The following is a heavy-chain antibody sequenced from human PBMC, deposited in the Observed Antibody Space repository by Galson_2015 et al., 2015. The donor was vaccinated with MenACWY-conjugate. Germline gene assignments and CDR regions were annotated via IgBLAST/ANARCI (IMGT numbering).Heavy chain of an antibody. D-gene: IGHD1-1*01. CDR3: ARIIHDGSDY. J-gene: IGHJ4*02. V-gene: IGHV3-7*01. CDR2: INRDGGGT. Sequence: SLRLSCAASGFTFDSYRMSWVRQAPGKGLEWVTNINRDGGGTYYASSVKGRFTISKDNAENSLYLQMNSLRAEDTAIYYCARIIHDGSDYWGQGTLVPVSS. CDR1: GFTFDSYR.